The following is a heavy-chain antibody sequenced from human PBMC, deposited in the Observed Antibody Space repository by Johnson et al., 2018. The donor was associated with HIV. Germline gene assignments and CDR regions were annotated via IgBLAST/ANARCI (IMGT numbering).Heavy chain of an antibody. V-gene: IGHV3-33*08. D-gene: IGHD3-16*01. J-gene: IGHJ3*02. CDR3: AREDTPFGSPHEGDAFDI. CDR1: GFTFSSYG. Sequence: QVQLVESGGGVVQPGRSLRLSCAASGFTFSSYGMHWVRQAPGKGLEWVAVIWYDGSHKNYIDSVKGRFTISRDNSKNTLYLQMNSLRAEDTAVYYCAREDTPFGSPHEGDAFDIWGQGTMVTVFS. CDR2: IWYDGSHK.